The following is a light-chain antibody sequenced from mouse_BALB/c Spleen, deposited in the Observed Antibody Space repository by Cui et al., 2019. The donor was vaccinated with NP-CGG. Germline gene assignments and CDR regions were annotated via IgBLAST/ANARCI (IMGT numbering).Light chain of an antibody. V-gene: IGLV1*01. CDR3: ALWYSNHWV. Sequence: QAVVPQESALTSSPGETVTLTCRSSTGAATTSNYANWVQEKPDHLFTGLIGGTNNRVPGVPARFSGSLIGDKAALTITGAQTEDEAIYFCALWYSNHWVFGGGTKLTVL. CDR1: TGAATTSNY. CDR2: GTN. J-gene: IGLJ1*01.